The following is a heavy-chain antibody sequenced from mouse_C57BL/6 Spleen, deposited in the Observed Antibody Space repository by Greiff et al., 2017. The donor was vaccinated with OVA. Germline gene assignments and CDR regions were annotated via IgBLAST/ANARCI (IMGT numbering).Heavy chain of an antibody. CDR2: INPNNGGT. V-gene: IGHV1-26*01. Sequence: EVQLQQSGPELVKPGASVKISCKASGYTFTDYYMNWVKQSHGKSLEWIGDINPNNGGTSYNQKFKGKAPLTVDKSSSTAYMELRSLTSEDSAVYYCARWGKLRYFDVWGTGTTVTVSS. D-gene: IGHD1-1*02. J-gene: IGHJ1*03. CDR1: GYTFTDYY. CDR3: ARWGKLRYFDV.